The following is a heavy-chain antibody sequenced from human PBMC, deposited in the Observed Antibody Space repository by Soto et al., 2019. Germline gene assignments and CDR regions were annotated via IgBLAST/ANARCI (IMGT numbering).Heavy chain of an antibody. V-gene: IGHV4-39*01. Sequence: SETLSLTCTVSGGSISSSSYYWCWILHPPGKGLEWIGSIYYSGSTYYNPSLKSRVTISVDTSKNQISLKLDSVTAADTAVYYCASIWFGDFDYWGQGTLVTVSS. J-gene: IGHJ4*01. D-gene: IGHD3-10*01. CDR3: ASIWFGDFDY. CDR2: IYYSGST. CDR1: GGSISSSSYY.